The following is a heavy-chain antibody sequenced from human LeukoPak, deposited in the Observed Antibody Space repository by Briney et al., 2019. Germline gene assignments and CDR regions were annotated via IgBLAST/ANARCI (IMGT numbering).Heavy chain of an antibody. CDR3: AKGLVGPTSDAFDI. CDR1: GFTFDDYA. J-gene: IGHJ3*02. CDR2: ISWNSGSI. D-gene: IGHD1-26*01. Sequence: GGSLRLSCAASGFTFDDYAMHWVRQAPGKGLEWVSGISWNSGSIGYADSVKGRFTISRDNAKNSLYLQMNSLRAEDMALYYCAKGLVGPTSDAFDIWGQGTMVTVSS. V-gene: IGHV3-9*03.